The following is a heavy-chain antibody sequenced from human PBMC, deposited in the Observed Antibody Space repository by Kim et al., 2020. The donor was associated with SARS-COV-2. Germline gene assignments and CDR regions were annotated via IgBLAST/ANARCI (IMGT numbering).Heavy chain of an antibody. CDR2: ISSSSSYI. D-gene: IGHD3-3*01. Sequence: GGSLRLSCAASGFTFSSYSMNWVRQAPGKGLEWVSSISSSSSYIYYADSVKGRFTISRDNAKNSLYLQMNSLRAEDTAVYYCAREGSITIFGVVIPKDYYMSVWGKGTTVTVSS. CDR3: AREGSITIFGVVIPKDYYMSV. J-gene: IGHJ6*03. V-gene: IGHV3-21*01. CDR1: GFTFSSYS.